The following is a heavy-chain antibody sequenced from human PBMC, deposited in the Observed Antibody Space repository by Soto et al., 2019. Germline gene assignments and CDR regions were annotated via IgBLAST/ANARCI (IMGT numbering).Heavy chain of an antibody. V-gene: IGHV1-3*01. D-gene: IGHD6-19*01. J-gene: IGHJ4*02. CDR2: INAGNGNI. CDR3: ARDLGGWTDY. CDR1: GYTFTSYA. Sequence: ASVRSSCKASGYTFTSYAMQWVRQAPGQRLEWMGWINAGNGNIKYSQKFQGRVTITRDTSASTAYMELSSLRSEDTTVYYCARDLGGWTDYWGQGTLVTVSS.